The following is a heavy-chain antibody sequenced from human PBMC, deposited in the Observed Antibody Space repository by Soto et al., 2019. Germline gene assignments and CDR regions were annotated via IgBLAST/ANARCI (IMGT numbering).Heavy chain of an antibody. V-gene: IGHV1-18*01. CDR2: ISAHNGNT. Sequence: QVHLVQSGAEVKKPGASVKVSCKGSGYTFTSYGITWVRQAPGQGLEWMGWISAHNGNTNYAQKLQGRVTVTRGTSTSTAYMELRSLRSADTAVYYCARGRYGDYWGQGALVTVSS. D-gene: IGHD1-1*01. CDR1: GYTFTSYG. CDR3: ARGRYGDY. J-gene: IGHJ4*02.